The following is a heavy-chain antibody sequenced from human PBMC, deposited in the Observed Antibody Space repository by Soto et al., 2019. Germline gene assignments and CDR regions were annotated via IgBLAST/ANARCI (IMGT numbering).Heavy chain of an antibody. CDR2: VYSTGST. Sequence: ASETLSLTCTVSGGAITAYYWSWIRQPVGEGLQWIGRVYSTGSTNYNPSLRSRVTMSVDTSQNQFFLRLSSVTAADTAVYYCERDGYYDSNNCFDNWGQGILVTVSS. V-gene: IGHV4-4*07. CDR1: GGAITAYY. D-gene: IGHD3-22*01. CDR3: ERDGYYDSNNCFDN. J-gene: IGHJ5*02.